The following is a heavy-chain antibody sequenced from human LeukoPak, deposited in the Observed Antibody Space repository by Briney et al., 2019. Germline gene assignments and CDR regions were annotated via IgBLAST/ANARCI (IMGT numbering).Heavy chain of an antibody. CDR3: ARSRFFSGYSSHDY. CDR2: INPNSGGT. Sequence: ASVRVSCKASGYTFTDSYMHWVRQAPGQGLEWMGRINPNSGGTNYAQKFQGRVTMTRDTSISTAYMELSRLRSDDTAVYYCARSRFFSGYSSHDYWGQGTLVTVSS. V-gene: IGHV1-2*06. J-gene: IGHJ4*02. D-gene: IGHD5-12*01. CDR1: GYTFTDSY.